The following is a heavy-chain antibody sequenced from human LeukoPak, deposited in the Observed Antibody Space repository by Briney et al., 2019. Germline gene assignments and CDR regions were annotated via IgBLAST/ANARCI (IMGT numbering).Heavy chain of an antibody. CDR2: IYYSGST. V-gene: IGHV4-59*01. CDR1: GGSINSYY. J-gene: IGHJ4*02. D-gene: IGHD5-18*01. Sequence: SETLSLTCTVSGGSINSYYWSWIRQPPGKGLEWIGYIYYSGSTNYNPSLTSRVTMSVDTSKNQFSLKLSSVTAADTAVYYCARHRYSYGSYYFDYWGQGTLVTVSS. CDR3: ARHRYSYGSYYFDY.